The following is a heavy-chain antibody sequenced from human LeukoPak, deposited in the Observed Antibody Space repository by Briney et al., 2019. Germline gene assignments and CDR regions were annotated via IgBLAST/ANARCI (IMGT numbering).Heavy chain of an antibody. V-gene: IGHV3-33*06. CDR1: GFTFSSYG. Sequence: PGRSLRLSCAASGFTFSSYGMHWVRQAPGKRLEWVAVIWYDGSNKYYADSVKGRFTISRDNSKNTLYLQMNILRAEDTAVYYCAKDDGSGSYYNVRFDYWGQGTLVTVSS. J-gene: IGHJ4*02. CDR2: IWYDGSNK. D-gene: IGHD3-10*01. CDR3: AKDDGSGSYYNVRFDY.